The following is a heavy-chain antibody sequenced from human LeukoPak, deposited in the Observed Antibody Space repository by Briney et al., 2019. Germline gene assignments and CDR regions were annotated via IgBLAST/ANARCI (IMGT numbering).Heavy chain of an antibody. D-gene: IGHD2-15*01. J-gene: IGHJ4*02. Sequence: GGSLRLSCAASGFTVSSTYMSWVCQAPGKGPEWISVIYSDGTTHYADSVEGRFTISRHRSKNTLYLQMNSLRADDTAVYYCARDARVVIDYWGQGTLVTVSS. CDR2: IYSDGTT. V-gene: IGHV3-53*01. CDR3: ARDARVVIDY. CDR1: GFTVSSTY.